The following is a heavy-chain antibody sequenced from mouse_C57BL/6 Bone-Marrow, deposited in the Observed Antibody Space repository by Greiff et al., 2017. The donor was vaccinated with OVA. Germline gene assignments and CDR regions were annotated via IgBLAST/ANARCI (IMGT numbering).Heavy chain of an antibody. CDR1: GYTFTNYW. CDR2: IYPGGGYP. D-gene: IGHD1-1*01. J-gene: IGHJ2*01. Sequence: VQLQESGAELVRPGTSVKMSCKASGYTFTNYWIGWAKQRPGHGLEWIGDIYPGGGYPNYNEKFKGKATLTADKSSSTAYMQFSSLTSEDSAIYYCARGELRGDFDYWGQGTTLTVSS. V-gene: IGHV1-63*01. CDR3: ARGELRGDFDY.